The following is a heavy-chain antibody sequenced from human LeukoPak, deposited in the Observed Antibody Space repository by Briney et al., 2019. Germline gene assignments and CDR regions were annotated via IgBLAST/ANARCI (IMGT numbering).Heavy chain of an antibody. D-gene: IGHD3-16*02. Sequence: GGSLRLSCAASGFTFSSYSMNWVRQAPGKGLEWVSSISSSSSYIYYADSVKGRFTISRDNAKNSLYLQMNSLRAEDTAVYYCARDSLEDYVWRSYRYWFDYWGQGTLVTVSS. CDR3: ARDSLEDYVWRSYRYWFDY. CDR1: GFTFSSYS. CDR2: ISSSSSYI. V-gene: IGHV3-21*01. J-gene: IGHJ4*02.